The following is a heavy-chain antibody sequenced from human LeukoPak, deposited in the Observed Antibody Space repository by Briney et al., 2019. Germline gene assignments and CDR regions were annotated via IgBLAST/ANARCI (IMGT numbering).Heavy chain of an antibody. CDR3: ARASYGDYGGTFDY. CDR2: IYYSGST. J-gene: IGHJ4*02. Sequence: PSETLSLICTVSGGSISSSSYYWGWIRQPPGKGLEWIGSIYYSGSTYYNPSLKSRVTISVDTSKNQFSLKLSSVTAADTAVYYCARASYGDYGGTFDYWGQGTLVTVSS. V-gene: IGHV4-39*07. D-gene: IGHD4-17*01. CDR1: GGSISSSSYY.